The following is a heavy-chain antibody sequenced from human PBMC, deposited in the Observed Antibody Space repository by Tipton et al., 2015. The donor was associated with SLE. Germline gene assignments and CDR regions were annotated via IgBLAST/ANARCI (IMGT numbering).Heavy chain of an antibody. CDR1: GGSISSSSYY. Sequence: TLSLTCTVSGGSISSSSYYWGWIRQPPGKGLEWIGSIYHSGSTNYNPFLKSRVTISVDTSKNQFSLKLSSVTAADTAVYYCARDGGAFDIWGQGTMVTVSS. J-gene: IGHJ3*02. V-gene: IGHV4-39*07. CDR2: IYHSGST. CDR3: ARDGGAFDI.